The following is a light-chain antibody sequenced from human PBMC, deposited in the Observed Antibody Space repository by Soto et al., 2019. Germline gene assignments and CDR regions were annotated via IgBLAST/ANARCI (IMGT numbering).Light chain of an antibody. CDR2: GTS. J-gene: IGKJ4*01. CDR1: QSVSSNY. V-gene: IGKV3-20*01. CDR3: QQYGVSPAT. Sequence: EIVLTQSPGILSLSPGDGATLSCRASQSVSSNYLAWYQQNPGQAPRLLIYGTSTRASGIPDRFSGSGSGTDFPLTITRLEPEDFAVYFCQQYGVSPATFGGGTKVDIK.